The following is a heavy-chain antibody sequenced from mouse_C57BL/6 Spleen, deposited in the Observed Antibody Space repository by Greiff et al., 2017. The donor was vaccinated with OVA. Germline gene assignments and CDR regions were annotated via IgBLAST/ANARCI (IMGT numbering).Heavy chain of an antibody. V-gene: IGHV1-26*01. CDR3: ARLIYYYGSSSYYAMDY. CDR1: GYTFTDYY. CDR2: INPNNGGT. D-gene: IGHD1-1*01. J-gene: IGHJ4*01. Sequence: EVQLQQSGPELVKPGASVKISCKASGYTFTDYYMNWVKQSHGKSLEWIGDINPNNGGTSYNQKFKGKATLTVDKSSSTAYMELRSLTSEDSAVYYCARLIYYYGSSSYYAMDYWGQGTSVTVSS.